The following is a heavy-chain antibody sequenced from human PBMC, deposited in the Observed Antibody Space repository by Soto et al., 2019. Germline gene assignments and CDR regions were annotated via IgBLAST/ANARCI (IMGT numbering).Heavy chain of an antibody. J-gene: IGHJ4*02. CDR3: ARLLYDSRGYYYFHC. CDR2: IYHSGTT. Sequence: SEALSLTCAVSGDSSSSGYYWGWIRQPPGKGLEWIGSIYHSGTTYDNPSLKSRVTIAVDMSNNQFSLKLSYVTAADTAVYYFARLLYDSRGYYYFHCWGRGTSGPVSS. CDR1: GDSSSSGYY. D-gene: IGHD3-22*01. V-gene: IGHV4-38-2*01.